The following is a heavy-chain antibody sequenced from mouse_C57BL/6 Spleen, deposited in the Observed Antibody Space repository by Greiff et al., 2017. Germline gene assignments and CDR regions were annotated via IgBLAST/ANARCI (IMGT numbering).Heavy chain of an antibody. CDR1: GYTFTSYW. V-gene: IGHV1-64*01. CDR2: IHPNSGST. Sequence: QVQLQQPGAELVKPGASVKLSCKASGYTFTSYWMHWVKQRPGQGLEWIGMIHPNSGSTNYNEKFKSKATLTVDKSSSTAYMQLSSLTSEDSAVYYCARRTGTRDYYAMDYWGQGTSVTVSS. D-gene: IGHD4-1*01. J-gene: IGHJ4*01. CDR3: ARRTGTRDYYAMDY.